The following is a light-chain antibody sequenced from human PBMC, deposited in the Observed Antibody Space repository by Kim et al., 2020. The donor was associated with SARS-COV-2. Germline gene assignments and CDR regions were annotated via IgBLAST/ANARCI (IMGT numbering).Light chain of an antibody. Sequence: SVKLTCTRSSGHSSYAIAWHQQQPEKGPRYLMKLNSDGSHSKGDGIPDRFSGSSSGAERYLTISSLQSEDEADYYCQTWGTGIRVFGGGTQLTVL. V-gene: IGLV4-69*01. CDR1: SGHSSYA. CDR3: QTWGTGIRV. CDR2: LNSDGSH. J-gene: IGLJ3*02.